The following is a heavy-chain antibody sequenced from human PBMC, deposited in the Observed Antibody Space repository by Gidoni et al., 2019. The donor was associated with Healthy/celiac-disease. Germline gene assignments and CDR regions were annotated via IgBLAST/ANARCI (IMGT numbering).Heavy chain of an antibody. CDR1: GFSLSTSGVG. Sequence: QITLKESGPTLVKPTQTLTLTCTFSGFSLSTSGVGVGWIRQPPGKALEWLALIYWDDDKRYSPSLKSRLTITKDTSKNQVVLTMTNMDPVDTATYYCAHQLDLGSTPGYWFDPWGQGTLVTVSS. CDR3: AHQLDLGSTPGYWFDP. J-gene: IGHJ5*02. D-gene: IGHD2-15*01. CDR2: IYWDDDK. V-gene: IGHV2-5*02.